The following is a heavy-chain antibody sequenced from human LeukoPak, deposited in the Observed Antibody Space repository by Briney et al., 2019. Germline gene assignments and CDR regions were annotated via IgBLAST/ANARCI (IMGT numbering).Heavy chain of an antibody. CDR1: GYTFTGYY. J-gene: IGHJ4*02. CDR3: ARTRSYYDSSGYYLS. D-gene: IGHD3-22*01. V-gene: IGHV1-2*02. CDR2: INPNSGGT. Sequence: GASVKVSCKASGYTFTGYYMHWVRQAPGQGLEWMGWINPNSGGTNYAQKFQGRVTMTRDTSISTAYMELSRLRSDDTAVYYCARTRSYYDSSGYYLSWGQGTLVTVSS.